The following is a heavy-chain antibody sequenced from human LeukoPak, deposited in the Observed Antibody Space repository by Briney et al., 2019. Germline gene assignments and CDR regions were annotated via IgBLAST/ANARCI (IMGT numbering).Heavy chain of an antibody. D-gene: IGHD3-22*01. CDR2: IIPIFGTA. CDR3: ARPYDSSGYYLLNGAFDI. J-gene: IGHJ3*02. CDR1: GGTFSSYA. V-gene: IGHV1-69*13. Sequence: SVKVSCKASGGTFSSYAISWVRQAPGQGLEWMGGIIPIFGTANYAQKFQGRVTITADESTSTAYMELSSLRSEDTAVYYCARPYDSSGYYLLNGAFDIWGRGTMVTVSS.